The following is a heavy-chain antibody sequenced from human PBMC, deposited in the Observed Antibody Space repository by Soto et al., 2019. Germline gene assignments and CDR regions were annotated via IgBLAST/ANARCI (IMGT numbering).Heavy chain of an antibody. Sequence: QVQLVQSGAEVKTPGSSVKVSCEASGGTISSYSINWVRQAPGQGLEWMGRLIPMFGTTDYAQRFQGRVTFAADESTNTASMEVTDLTSEDTAVYYCARAAVLTFTRFYDVDVWGQGTTVTVSS. V-gene: IGHV1-69*18. CDR1: GGTISSYS. D-gene: IGHD6-25*01. CDR2: LIPMFGTT. CDR3: ARAAVLTFTRFYDVDV. J-gene: IGHJ6*02.